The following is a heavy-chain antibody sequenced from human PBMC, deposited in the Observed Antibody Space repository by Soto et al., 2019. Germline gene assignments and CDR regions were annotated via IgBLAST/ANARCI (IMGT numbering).Heavy chain of an antibody. Sequence: GESLKISCKGSGYSFTNYWIGWVRQMPGKGLEWMGIIHPGDSSTRYSPSFQGQATISADKSITTAYLQWSSLRASDTAMYYCARRLSYSSGWDCWGQGTLVTVSS. CDR3: ARRLSYSSGWDC. CDR2: IHPGDSST. J-gene: IGHJ4*02. CDR1: GYSFTNYW. D-gene: IGHD6-25*01. V-gene: IGHV5-51*01.